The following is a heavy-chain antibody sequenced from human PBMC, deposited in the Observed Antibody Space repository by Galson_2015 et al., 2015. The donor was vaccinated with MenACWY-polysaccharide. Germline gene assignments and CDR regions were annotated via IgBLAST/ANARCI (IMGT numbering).Heavy chain of an antibody. V-gene: IGHV3-30-3*01. CDR1: GFNFNIHP. J-gene: IGHJ5*02. D-gene: IGHD6-19*01. Sequence: SLRLSCAAAGFNFNIHPMRWVRQAPGKGLEWVALISSDGDDKYYADSVKGRFTISRDNHKNMVFLEMNSLRAEDTAVYYCVRDGGGGNGWYWFDLWGQGTRVTVSS. CDR3: VRDGGGGNGWYWFDL. CDR2: ISSDGDDK.